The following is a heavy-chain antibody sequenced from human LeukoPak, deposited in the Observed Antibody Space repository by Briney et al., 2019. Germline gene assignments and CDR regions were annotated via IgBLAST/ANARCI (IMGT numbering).Heavy chain of an antibody. CDR3: ARDFYGSSWFGY. V-gene: IGHV3-66*01. CDR2: IYSGGST. J-gene: IGHJ5*01. CDR1: GFTVSSNY. D-gene: IGHD6-13*01. Sequence: PGGSLRLSCAASGFTVSSNYMSWVRQAPGKGLEWVSVIYSGGSTYYADSVKGRFTISRDNSKNTLYLQMNSLRAEDTAVYYCARDFYGSSWFGYWGQGTLVTVSS.